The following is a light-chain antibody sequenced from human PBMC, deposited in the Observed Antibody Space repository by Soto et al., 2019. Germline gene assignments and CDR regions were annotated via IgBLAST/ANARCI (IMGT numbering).Light chain of an antibody. CDR3: QQLNSYTLT. V-gene: IGKV1-5*03. CDR1: QTISSW. CDR2: KAS. Sequence: DIQRTESASTLSGSVGDRVTITCRASQTISSWLAWYQQKPGKAPKLLIYKASTLKSGVPSRFSGSGSGTEFTLTISSLQPEDFATYDCQQLNSYTLTFGGGTKVDIK. J-gene: IGKJ4*01.